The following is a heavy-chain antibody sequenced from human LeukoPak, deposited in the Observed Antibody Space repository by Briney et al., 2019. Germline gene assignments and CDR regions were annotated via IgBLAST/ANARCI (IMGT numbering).Heavy chain of an antibody. V-gene: IGHV3-30-3*01. CDR3: ARGPGTAMVLIDY. CDR2: ISYDGSNK. J-gene: IGHJ4*02. Sequence: PGRPLRLSCAASGFTFSSYAMHWVRQAPGKGLEWVAVISYDGSNKYYADSVKGRFTISRDNSKNTLYLQMNSLRAEDTAVYYCARGPGTAMVLIDYWGQGTLVTVSS. D-gene: IGHD5-18*01. CDR1: GFTFSSYA.